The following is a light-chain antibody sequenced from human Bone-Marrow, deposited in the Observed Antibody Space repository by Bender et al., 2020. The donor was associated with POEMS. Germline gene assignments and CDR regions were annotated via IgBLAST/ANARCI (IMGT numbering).Light chain of an antibody. Sequence: SYELTQPPSVSVSPGQTARITCSGDALSKQYAYWYQQKAGQAPVVVIYKDSERPSEIPERFSGSSSGTTVTLTIGGVQADDEADYYCQAWDTYSVIFGGGTKLTVL. V-gene: IGLV3-25*03. CDR3: QAWDTYSVI. J-gene: IGLJ2*01. CDR2: KDS. CDR1: ALSKQY.